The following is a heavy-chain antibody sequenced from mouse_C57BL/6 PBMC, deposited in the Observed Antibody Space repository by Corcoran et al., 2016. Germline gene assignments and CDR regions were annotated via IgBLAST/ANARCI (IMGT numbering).Heavy chain of an antibody. CDR2: INPNNGGT. CDR3: ARDGGFAY. CDR1: GYTFTDYY. J-gene: IGHJ3*01. Sequence: EVQLQQSGPVLVKPGASVKISCKAPGYTFTDYYMNWVKQSHGKSLEWIGDINPNNGGTNYNQKFKGKATLTVDKSSSTAYMELRSLTSEDSAVYYCARDGGFAYWGQGTLVTVSA. D-gene: IGHD1-1*01. V-gene: IGHV1-26*01.